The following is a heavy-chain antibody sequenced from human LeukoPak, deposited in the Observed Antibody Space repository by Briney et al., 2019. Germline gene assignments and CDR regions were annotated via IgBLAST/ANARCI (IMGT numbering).Heavy chain of an antibody. V-gene: IGHV1-58*02. CDR1: GFTFTSSA. D-gene: IGHD3-22*01. CDR2: IVVGSGNT. J-gene: IGHJ3*02. CDR3: AVDSSGHHDAFDI. Sequence: EASVKVSCKASGFTFTSSAMQWVRQARGQCLEWIGWIVVGSGNTNYAQKFQERVTITRDMSTSTAYMELSGLRSEDTAVYYCAVDSSGHHDAFDIWGQGTMVTVSS.